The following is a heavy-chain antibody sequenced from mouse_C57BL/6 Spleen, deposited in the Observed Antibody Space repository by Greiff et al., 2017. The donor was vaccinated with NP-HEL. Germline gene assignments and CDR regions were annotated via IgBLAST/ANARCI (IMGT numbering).Heavy chain of an antibody. D-gene: IGHD1-1*01. J-gene: IGHJ1*03. CDR1: GYTFTSYW. CDR2: IYPGSGST. CDR3: ARPSHYYGSSYWYFDV. Sequence: VQLQQPGAELVKPGASVQMSCKASGYTFTSYWITWVKQRPGQGLEWIGDIYPGSGSTNYNEKFKSKATLTVDTSPSTAYMQLSSLTSEYSAVYDCARPSHYYGSSYWYFDVWGTGTTVTVSS. V-gene: IGHV1-55*01.